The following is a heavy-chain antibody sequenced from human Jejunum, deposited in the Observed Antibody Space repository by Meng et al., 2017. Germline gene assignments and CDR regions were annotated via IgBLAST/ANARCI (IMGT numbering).Heavy chain of an antibody. CDR2: INIDGSST. J-gene: IGHJ4*02. Sequence: EVQLVGSGGGLVQPGGSLSLSCAASGFTFRNFWMQWVRQAPGKGLVWVSRINIDGSSTDYADSVKGRFTISRDDAKNTLYLQMNSLRVEDTAVYYCTRTGSYRYDFWGQGTLVTVSS. D-gene: IGHD1-26*01. V-gene: IGHV3-74*01. CDR1: GFTFRNFW. CDR3: TRTGSYRYDF.